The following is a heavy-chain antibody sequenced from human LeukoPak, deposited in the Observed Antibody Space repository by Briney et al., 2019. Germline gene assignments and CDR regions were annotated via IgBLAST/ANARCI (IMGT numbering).Heavy chain of an antibody. Sequence: GGSLRLSCAASGFTFSIYSMNWVRQAPGKGLEWVSSISSSSSHIYYADSVKGRFTISRDNAKNSLYLQMNRLRGEDTAVYYCARDLSGGDCFWGQGTLVTVSS. CDR1: GFTFSIYS. CDR2: ISSSSSHI. D-gene: IGHD2-21*02. CDR3: ARDLSGGDCF. V-gene: IGHV3-21*01. J-gene: IGHJ4*02.